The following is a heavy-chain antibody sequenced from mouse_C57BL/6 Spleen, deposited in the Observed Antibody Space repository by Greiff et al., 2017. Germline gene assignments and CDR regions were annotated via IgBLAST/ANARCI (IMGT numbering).Heavy chain of an antibody. CDR2: IDPEDGET. D-gene: IGHD1-1*01. V-gene: IGHV14-2*01. CDR3: ARSLFITTVPYAMDY. CDR1: GFNIKDYY. Sequence: VQLQQSGAELVKPGASVKLSCTASGFNIKDYYMHWVKQRPEQGLEWIGRIDPEDGETKYAPKFQGKATITADTSSNTAYLQLSSLTSEDTAVYYCARSLFITTVPYAMDYWGQGTSVTVSS. J-gene: IGHJ4*01.